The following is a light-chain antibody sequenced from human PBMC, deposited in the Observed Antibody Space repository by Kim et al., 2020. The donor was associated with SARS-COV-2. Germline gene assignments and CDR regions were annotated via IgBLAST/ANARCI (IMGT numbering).Light chain of an antibody. CDR2: ENT. CDR3: QTYDSSLSAWV. V-gene: IGLV1-40*03. J-gene: IGLJ3*02. Sequence: SATANKTDSRAGHTGQWARNLPHAAPKLRIYENTSRPWGLPDRFTGSKAGSRSASMASLAITTIQADDEADYCCQTYDSSLSAWVFGGGTQLTVL. CDR1: KTDSRAGHT.